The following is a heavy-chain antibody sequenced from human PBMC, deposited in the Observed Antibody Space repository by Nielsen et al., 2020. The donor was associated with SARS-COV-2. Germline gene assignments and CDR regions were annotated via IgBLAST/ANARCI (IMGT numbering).Heavy chain of an antibody. Sequence: GESLKISCAASGFTFSSYAMHWVRQAPGKGLEWVAVISYDGSNKYYADSVKGRFTISRDNSKNTLYLQMNSLRAEDTAVYYCARHGSSSWDLGYYYGMDVWGQGTTVTVSS. J-gene: IGHJ6*02. CDR1: GFTFSSYA. D-gene: IGHD6-13*01. CDR2: ISYDGSNK. V-gene: IGHV3-30*04. CDR3: ARHGSSSWDLGYYYGMDV.